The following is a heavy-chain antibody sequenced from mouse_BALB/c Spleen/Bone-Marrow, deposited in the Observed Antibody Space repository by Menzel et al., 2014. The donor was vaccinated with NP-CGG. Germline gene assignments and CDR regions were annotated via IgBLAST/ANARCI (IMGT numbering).Heavy chain of an antibody. J-gene: IGHJ4*01. CDR1: GYTFTSYW. D-gene: IGHD1-2*01. CDR2: IYPGDGDT. Sequence: QVQLQQSGAELARPGASVKLSCKASGYTFTSYWMQWVKQRPGQGLEWIGAIYPGDGDTRYTQKFKGKATLTADKSSSTAYMQLSSLASEDSAVYYCARRDYGIRENYYAMDYWGQGTSATVSS. V-gene: IGHV1-87*01. CDR3: ARRDYGIRENYYAMDY.